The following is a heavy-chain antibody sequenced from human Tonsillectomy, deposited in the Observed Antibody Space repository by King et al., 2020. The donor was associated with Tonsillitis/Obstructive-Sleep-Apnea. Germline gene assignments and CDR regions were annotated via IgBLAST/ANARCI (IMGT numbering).Heavy chain of an antibody. V-gene: IGHV3-7*03. D-gene: IGHD4-11*01. CDR2: IKQDGSEK. CDR1: GFTFSSYW. J-gene: IGHJ6*02. CDR3: GREGSNYVRGMDV. Sequence: VQLVESGGGLVQPGGSLRLSCAASGFTFSSYWMSWVRQAPGKGLEWVANIKQDGSEKYYVDSVKGRFTISRDNAKNSLYLQMNSLRAEDTAVYYCGREGSNYVRGMDVWGQGTTVTVCS.